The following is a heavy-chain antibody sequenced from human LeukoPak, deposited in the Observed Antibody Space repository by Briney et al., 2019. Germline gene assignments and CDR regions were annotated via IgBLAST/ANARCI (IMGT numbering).Heavy chain of an antibody. CDR3: AELGITMIGGV. CDR1: GFTFSNYE. J-gene: IGHJ6*04. D-gene: IGHD3-10*02. CDR2: ISSSGSDI. V-gene: IGHV3-48*03. Sequence: GGSLRLSCAASGFTFSNYEMHWVRQAPGKGLEWVSYISSSGSDIYYADPVKGRFTISRDNAKNSLYLHMNSLRAEDTAVYYCAELGITMIGGVWGKGTTVTISS.